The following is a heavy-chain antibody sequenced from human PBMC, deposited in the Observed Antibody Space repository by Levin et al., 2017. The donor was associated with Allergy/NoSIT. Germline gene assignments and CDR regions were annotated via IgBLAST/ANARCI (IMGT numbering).Heavy chain of an antibody. Sequence: SETLSLTCSVSGGSISSGGYSWNWIRQPPGKDLEWIGYIYHSGSAFYNPSLESRVTISIDTSANQFSLNLRSLTAADTAIYYCARDGGDHAFDDWGQGTLVTVSS. CDR3: ARDGGDHAFDD. D-gene: IGHD1-14*01. V-gene: IGHV4-30-2*01. CDR2: IYHSGSA. J-gene: IGHJ4*02. CDR1: GGSISSGGYS.